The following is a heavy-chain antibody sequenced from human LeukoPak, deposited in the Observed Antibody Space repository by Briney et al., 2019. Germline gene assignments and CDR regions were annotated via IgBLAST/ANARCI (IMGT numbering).Heavy chain of an antibody. J-gene: IGHJ4*02. V-gene: IGHV4-39*01. CDR3: ARHLGREYSGSYHFDY. CDR2: IYYSGST. D-gene: IGHD1-26*01. CDR1: GGSISSSSYY. Sequence: SETLSLTCTVSGGSISSSSYYWGWIRQPPGKGLEWIGSIYYSGSTYYNPSLKSRVTISVDTSKNQFSLKLSSVTAADTAVYYCARHLGREYSGSYHFDYWGQGTLVTVSS.